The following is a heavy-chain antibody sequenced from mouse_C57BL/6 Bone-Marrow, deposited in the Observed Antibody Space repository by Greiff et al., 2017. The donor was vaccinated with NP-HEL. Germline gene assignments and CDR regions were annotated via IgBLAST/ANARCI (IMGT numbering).Heavy chain of an antibody. D-gene: IGHD1-1*01. Sequence: EVKLMESEGGLVQPGSSMKLSCTASGFTFSDYYMAWVRQVPEKGLEWVANINYDGSSTYYLDSLKSRFIISRDNAKNILYLQMSSLKSEDTATYYCARVWGTTVVDVWGTGTTVTVSS. CDR3: ARVWGTTVVDV. CDR1: GFTFSDYY. J-gene: IGHJ1*03. V-gene: IGHV5-16*01. CDR2: INYDGSST.